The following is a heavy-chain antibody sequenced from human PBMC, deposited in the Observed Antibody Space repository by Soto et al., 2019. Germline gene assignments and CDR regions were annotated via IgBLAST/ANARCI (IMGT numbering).Heavy chain of an antibody. CDR1: GGSISSSSYY. Sequence: SETLSLTCTVSGGSISSSSYYWGWIRQPPGKGLEWIGSIYYSGSTYYNPSLKSRVTISVDTSKNQFSLKLSSVTAADTAVYYCARQPLPGSGWTILHYYFDYWGQGTLVTVSS. CDR2: IYYSGST. CDR3: ARQPLPGSGWTILHYYFDY. V-gene: IGHV4-39*01. D-gene: IGHD6-19*01. J-gene: IGHJ4*02.